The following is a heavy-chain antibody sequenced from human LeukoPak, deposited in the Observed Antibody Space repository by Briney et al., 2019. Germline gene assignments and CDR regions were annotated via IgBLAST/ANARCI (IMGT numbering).Heavy chain of an antibody. Sequence: ASVKVSCKASGYTFTSYYMHWVRQAPGQGLEWLGIINPSGGSTSYAQKFQGRVTMTRDTSTSTVYMELSSLRSEDTAVYYCARAELGYCSGGSCYSGNWFDPWGQGTLVTVYS. CDR3: ARAELGYCSGGSCYSGNWFDP. CDR2: INPSGGST. CDR1: GYTFTSYY. V-gene: IGHV1-46*01. D-gene: IGHD2-15*01. J-gene: IGHJ5*02.